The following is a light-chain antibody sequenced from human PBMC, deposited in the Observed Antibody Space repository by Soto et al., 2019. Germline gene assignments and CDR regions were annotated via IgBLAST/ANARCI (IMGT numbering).Light chain of an antibody. Sequence: EIVWTQSPGTLYLSPGERATLSCRASQSVSSSYLAWYQQKPGQAPRLLIYGASSRATGIPDRFSGSGSGTDFTLTISRLEPEEFAVYYCQQYGSSPVTFGQGTKVEIK. CDR1: QSVSSSY. V-gene: IGKV3-20*01. J-gene: IGKJ1*01. CDR3: QQYGSSPVT. CDR2: GAS.